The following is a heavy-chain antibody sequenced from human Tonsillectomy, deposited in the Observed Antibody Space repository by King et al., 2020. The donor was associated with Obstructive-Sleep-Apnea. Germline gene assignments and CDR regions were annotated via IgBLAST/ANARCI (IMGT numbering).Heavy chain of an antibody. Sequence: VQLVESGGGLVQPGGSLRLSCAASGFTFSSFAMSWVRQAPGKGLEWVSAISGSGGSTYYADSVKGRYTISRDNSKNTLYLQMNSLRAEDTAVYYCAKGLGDSSGYYYSQHWGQGTLVTVSS. CDR2: ISGSGGST. CDR1: GFTFSSFA. J-gene: IGHJ1*01. D-gene: IGHD3-22*01. CDR3: AKGLGDSSGYYYSQH. V-gene: IGHV3-23*04.